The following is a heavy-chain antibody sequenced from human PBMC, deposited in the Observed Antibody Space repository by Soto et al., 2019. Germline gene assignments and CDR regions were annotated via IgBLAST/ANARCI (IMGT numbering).Heavy chain of an antibody. CDR1: GFTFSSYG. V-gene: IGHV3-30*18. CDR3: AKALVPAAGYGMDV. Sequence: QVQLVESGGGVVQPGRSLRLSCAASGFTFSSYGMHWVRQAPGKGLEWVAVISYDGSNKYYADSVKGRFTISRDNSKNTLYLQMNSLRAEDTAVYYCAKALVPAAGYGMDVWGQGTTVTVSS. CDR2: ISYDGSNK. D-gene: IGHD2-2*01. J-gene: IGHJ6*02.